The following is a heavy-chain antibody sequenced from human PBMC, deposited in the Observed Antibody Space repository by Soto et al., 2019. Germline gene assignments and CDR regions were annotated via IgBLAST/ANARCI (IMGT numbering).Heavy chain of an antibody. CDR2: IIRIFGTP. D-gene: IGHD3-10*01. J-gene: IGHJ6*02. CDR1: RYTFTGYY. CDR3: ARQGSNEYYYYGMDV. Sequence: QVQLVQYGAEVKKSGASVKVSCKASRYTFTGYYMHWVRQAPGQGLEWMGGIIRIFGTPDYAQRFQGRVTITADESTSTAYMELSSLRSEDTAVYYCARQGSNEYYYYGMDVWGQGTTVTVSS. V-gene: IGHV1-69*01.